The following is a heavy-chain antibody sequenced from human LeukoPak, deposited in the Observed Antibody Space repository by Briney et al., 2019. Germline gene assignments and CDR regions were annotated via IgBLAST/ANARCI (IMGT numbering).Heavy chain of an antibody. Sequence: SQTLSLTCAVSGGSISSGGYSWSWIRQPPGKGLEWIGYIYHSGSTYYNPSLKSRVTISVDRSKNQFSLKLSSVTAADTAVYYSAREAIAAAGGFDYWGQGTLVSVSS. CDR3: AREAIAAAGGFDY. CDR2: IYHSGST. V-gene: IGHV4-30-2*01. CDR1: GGSISSGGYS. J-gene: IGHJ4*02. D-gene: IGHD6-13*01.